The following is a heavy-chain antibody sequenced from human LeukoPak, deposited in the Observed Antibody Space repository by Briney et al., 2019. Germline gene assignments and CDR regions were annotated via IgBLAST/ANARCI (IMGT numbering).Heavy chain of an antibody. V-gene: IGHV1-69*06. CDR1: GGTFSSYA. D-gene: IGHD3-9*01. J-gene: IGHJ4*02. CDR3: ASAPPTYYVILTGAEYYFDY. Sequence: SVKVSCKASGGTFSSYAISWVRQAPGQGLEWMGGIIPIFGTANYAQKFQGRVTITADKSTSTAYMELSSLRSEDTAVYYCASAPPTYYVILTGAEYYFDYWGQGTLVTVSS. CDR2: IIPIFGTA.